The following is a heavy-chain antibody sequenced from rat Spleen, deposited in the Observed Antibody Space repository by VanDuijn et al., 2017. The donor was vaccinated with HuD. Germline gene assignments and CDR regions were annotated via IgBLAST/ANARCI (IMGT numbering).Heavy chain of an antibody. CDR1: GFNFSNYD. CDR3: TRRFNSGTGYVMDA. J-gene: IGHJ4*01. Sequence: EVQLAESGGGLVQPGRSLKLSCAASGFNFSNYDMAWVRQAPTKGLEWIASISIGGDSAYYRDSVKGRFTISRDNAKNTRYLQMDSLRSEDTATYYCTRRFNSGTGYVMDAWGQGTSVTVSS. D-gene: IGHD4-3*01. V-gene: IGHV5S13*01. CDR2: ISIGGDSA.